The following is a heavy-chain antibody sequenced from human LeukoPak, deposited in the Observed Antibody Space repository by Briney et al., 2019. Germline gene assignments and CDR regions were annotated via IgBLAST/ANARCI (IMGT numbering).Heavy chain of an antibody. Sequence: GESLKISCKGSGYSFIGYWIGWVRQVPGKGLEWMGIIYPSDSDTTYSPSFQGQVTISADRSISTAYLQWNSLRASDTAIYYCARQRSSSSVDYWGQGTLVTVSS. CDR3: ARQRSSSSVDY. D-gene: IGHD6-6*01. J-gene: IGHJ4*02. CDR2: IYPSDSDT. V-gene: IGHV5-51*01. CDR1: GYSFIGYW.